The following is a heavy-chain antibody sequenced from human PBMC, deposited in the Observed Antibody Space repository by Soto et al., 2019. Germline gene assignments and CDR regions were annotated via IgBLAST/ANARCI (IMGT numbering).Heavy chain of an antibody. Sequence: QVLLQESGPGLVKPSQTLSVTCTVSGASISRGSYYWSWVRHHPGKGLEWIGYIHDSGTTYYNPSLKSRILISLDTSSNQVALKLTSVTAADTAVYYCARRSPPVTTSSFDCGGQGLMVTVSS. D-gene: IGHD4-17*01. CDR1: GASISRGSYY. J-gene: IGHJ3*01. V-gene: IGHV4-31*03. CDR3: ARRSPPVTTSSFDC. CDR2: IHDSGTT.